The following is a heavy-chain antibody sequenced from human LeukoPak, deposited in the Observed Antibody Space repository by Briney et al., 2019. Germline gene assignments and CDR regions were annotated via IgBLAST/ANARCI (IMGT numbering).Heavy chain of an antibody. V-gene: IGHV4-59*01. Sequence: PSETLSLTCTVSGGSISSYYWSWIRQPPGKGLEWIGYIYCSGSTNYNPSLKSRVTISVDTSKNQFSLKRSSVTAADTAVYYCARGQHYYDSSGYYPLTLYYWGQGTLVTVSS. CDR1: GGSISSYY. D-gene: IGHD3-22*01. CDR2: IYCSGST. CDR3: ARGQHYYDSSGYYPLTLYY. J-gene: IGHJ4*02.